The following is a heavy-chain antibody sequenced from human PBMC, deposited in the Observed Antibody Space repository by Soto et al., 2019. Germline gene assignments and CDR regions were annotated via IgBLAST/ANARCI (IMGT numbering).Heavy chain of an antibody. CDR3: AKGYYDSSGHIDY. CDR1: GGTFSSYA. J-gene: IGHJ4*02. D-gene: IGHD3-22*01. CDR2: IIPIFGTA. Sequence: SVKVSCKASGGTFSSYAISWVRQAPGQGLEWMGGIIPIFGTANYAQKFQGRVTITADESTSTAYMELSSLRSEDTAVYYCAKGYYDSSGHIDYWGQGTLVTVSS. V-gene: IGHV1-69*13.